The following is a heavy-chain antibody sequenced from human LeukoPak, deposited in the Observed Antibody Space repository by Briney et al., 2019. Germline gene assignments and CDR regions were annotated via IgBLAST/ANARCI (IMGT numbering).Heavy chain of an antibody. CDR2: IRKTGAET. CDR3: AKGGYDPCFDP. V-gene: IGHV3-23*01. Sequence: GGSLRLSCAASGFIFSDYSMTWVRQAQGKGLEWVSTIRKTGAETFYADSVRGRFTISRGNFKTTVYLEMKRLSAEDTSVYYCAKGGYDPCFDPWGQGTLVIVSS. CDR1: GFIFSDYS. D-gene: IGHD2-15*01. J-gene: IGHJ5*02.